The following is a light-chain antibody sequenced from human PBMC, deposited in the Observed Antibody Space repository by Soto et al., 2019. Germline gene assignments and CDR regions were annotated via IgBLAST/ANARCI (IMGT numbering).Light chain of an antibody. CDR1: QSVSSY. J-gene: IGKJ5*01. CDR3: QQRSNWPIT. V-gene: IGKV3-11*01. Sequence: DIVLTQSPATLSSSPGESATLSCRASQSVSSYLAWYQQKPGQAPRLLIYDASNRATGIPARFSGSGSGTDFTLTISSLEPEDFAVYYCQQRSNWPITFGQGTRLEIK. CDR2: DAS.